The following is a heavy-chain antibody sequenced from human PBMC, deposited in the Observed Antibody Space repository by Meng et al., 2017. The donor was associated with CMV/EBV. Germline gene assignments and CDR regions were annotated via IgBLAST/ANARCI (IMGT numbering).Heavy chain of an antibody. D-gene: IGHD3-10*01. CDR2: INPNSGGT. CDR1: GYTFTGYY. V-gene: IGHV1-2*02. CDR3: ARDRGYYGSGSYQFDP. J-gene: IGHJ5*02. Sequence: SGYTFTGYYRHWVRQAPGQGLEWMGWINPNSGGTNYAQKLQGRVTMTRDTSISTAYMELSRLRSDDTAVYYCARDRGYYGSGSYQFDPWGQGTLVTVSS.